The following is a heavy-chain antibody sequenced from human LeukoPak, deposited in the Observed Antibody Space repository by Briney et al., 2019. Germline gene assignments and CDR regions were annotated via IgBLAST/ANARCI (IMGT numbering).Heavy chain of an antibody. CDR2: INPSVGTT. D-gene: IGHD1-7*01. CDR1: GYTFTRYY. Sequence: GASVKVSCKASGYTFTRYYMHWVRQAPGQRLEWMGMINPSVGTTGHAQKFQGRVTVTRDTSTSTVYMEMSSLRSEDTAVYYCARGSENYYYFDYWGQGTLVTVSS. CDR3: ARGSENYYYFDY. V-gene: IGHV1-46*01. J-gene: IGHJ4*02.